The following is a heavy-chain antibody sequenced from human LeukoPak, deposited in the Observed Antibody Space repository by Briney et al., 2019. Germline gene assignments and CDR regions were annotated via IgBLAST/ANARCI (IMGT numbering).Heavy chain of an antibody. CDR3: ARDLNHYDYVWGSYAN. V-gene: IGHV3-21*01. J-gene: IGHJ4*02. CDR2: ISSSSSYI. CDR1: GFTFSSYS. Sequence: GGSLRLSCAASGFTFSSYSMNWVRQAPGKGLEWVSSISSSSSYIYYADSVKGRFTIPRDNAKNSLYLQMNSLRAEDTAVYYCARDLNHYDYVWGSYANWGQGTLVTVSS. D-gene: IGHD3-16*01.